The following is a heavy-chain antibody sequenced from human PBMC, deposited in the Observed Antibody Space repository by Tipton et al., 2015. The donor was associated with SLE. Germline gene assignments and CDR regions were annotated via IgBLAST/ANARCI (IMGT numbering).Heavy chain of an antibody. CDR1: GGSISSGSYY. V-gene: IGHV4-61*02. D-gene: IGHD3-3*01. J-gene: IGHJ3*02. Sequence: TLSLTCTASGGSISSGSYYWSWIRQPAGKGLEWIGRIYTSGTTNYNPSLKSQVTISVDTSKNQFSLKLSSVTAADTAVHYCARGFLEWLFDDAFDIWGQGTMVTVSS. CDR2: IYTSGTT. CDR3: ARGFLEWLFDDAFDI.